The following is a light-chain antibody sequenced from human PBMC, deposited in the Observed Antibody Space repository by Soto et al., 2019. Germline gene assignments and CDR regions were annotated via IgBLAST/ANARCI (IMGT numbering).Light chain of an antibody. CDR1: QSVGNAY. V-gene: IGKV3-20*01. J-gene: IGKJ1*01. CDR3: QEYGTSRT. CDR2: RTS. Sequence: EIELTQSPGTLSLSSGERANLSCRASQSVGNAYLAWYQQKPGQGPRLLIYRTSRRATGIPDRFSGSGSGTEFTLSISNLEPEDFAVYYCQEYGTSRTFGQGTKVEVK.